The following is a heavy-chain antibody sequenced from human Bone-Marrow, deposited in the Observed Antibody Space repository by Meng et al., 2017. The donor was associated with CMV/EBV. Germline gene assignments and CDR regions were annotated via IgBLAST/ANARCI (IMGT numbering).Heavy chain of an antibody. Sequence: GESLKISCAASGFTVSSNYMSWVRQAPGKGLEWVSVIYSGGSTYYADSVKGRFTISGDNSKNTLYLQMNSLRAEDTAVYYCARDRVWVNDWAQGTLVTVSS. D-gene: IGHD1-26*01. CDR2: IYSGGST. CDR1: GFTVSSNY. CDR3: ARDRVWVND. V-gene: IGHV3-66*02. J-gene: IGHJ4*02.